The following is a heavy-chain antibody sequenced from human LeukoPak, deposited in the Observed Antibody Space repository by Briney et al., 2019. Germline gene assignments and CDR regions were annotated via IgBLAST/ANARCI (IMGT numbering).Heavy chain of an antibody. CDR1: GYSFTSYW. CDR3: ARQMVVTAIPGWFDP. Sequence: GESLKISCKGSGYSFTSYWIGWVRQMPGKGLEWMGIIYPGDSDTRYSPSFQGQVTISDDKSISTAYLQCSSLKASDTAMYYCARQMVVTAIPGWFDPWGQATLVTVCS. V-gene: IGHV5-51*01. J-gene: IGHJ5*02. CDR2: IYPGDSDT. D-gene: IGHD2-21*02.